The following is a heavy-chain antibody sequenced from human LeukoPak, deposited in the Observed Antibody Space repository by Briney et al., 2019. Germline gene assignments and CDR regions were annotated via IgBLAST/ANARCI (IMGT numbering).Heavy chain of an antibody. CDR3: ARDGPVPATADAFDF. J-gene: IGHJ3*01. CDR1: GYIFTNYW. Sequence: PGASLQISFKCSGYIFTNYWIGWGRPLPGKGREWMGIIYPGDSDIRNSPSFQGQVTISADKSISTVYLQWSSLKASDTAMYYCARDGPVPATADAFDFWGQGTMVTVSS. D-gene: IGHD2-2*01. CDR2: IYPGDSDI. V-gene: IGHV5-51*01.